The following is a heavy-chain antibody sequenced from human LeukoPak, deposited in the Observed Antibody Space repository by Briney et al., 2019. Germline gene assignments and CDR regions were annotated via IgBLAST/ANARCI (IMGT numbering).Heavy chain of an antibody. J-gene: IGHJ5*02. CDR2: IIPIFGTA. D-gene: IGHD2-2*01. CDR1: GGTFSSYA. V-gene: IGHV1-69*13. CDR3: ARDGCSSTSCYFNWFDP. Sequence: ASVKVSCKTSGGTFSSYAISWVRQAPGQGLERMGGIIPIFGTANYAQKFQGRVTITADESTSTAYMELSSLRSEDTAVYYCARDGCSSTSCYFNWFDPWGQGTLVTVSS.